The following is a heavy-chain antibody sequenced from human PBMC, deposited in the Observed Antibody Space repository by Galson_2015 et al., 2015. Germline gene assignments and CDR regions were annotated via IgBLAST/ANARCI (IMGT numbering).Heavy chain of an antibody. CDR3: AHNCGDFLYASLAFDS. D-gene: IGHD4-17*01. J-gene: IGHJ3*02. CDR1: GFSLHTCGVG. Sequence: PALVKHTQPLTLPFTFSGFSLHTCGVGVGWIRQPPGKALEWLADIYWDTDDRYSASLKSRLTLAKDTSKNQVVLTMTNMDPVDTATYLCAHNCGDFLYASLAFDSWGQGTVVTVSS. CDR2: IYWDTDD. V-gene: IGHV2-5*02.